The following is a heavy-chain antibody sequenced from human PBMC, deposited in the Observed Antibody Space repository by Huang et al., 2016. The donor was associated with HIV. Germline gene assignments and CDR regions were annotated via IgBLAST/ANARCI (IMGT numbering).Heavy chain of an antibody. D-gene: IGHD2-21*02. V-gene: IGHV5-51*03. CDR2: SDPCDSDV. CDR3: ARPPTYSDDGGYYIDAFGV. CDR1: GYSFTRQW. Sequence: EVQLVQSGAEMTRPGESLKISCKVSGYSFTRQWIGWVRQMPGKGPEGMGISDPCDSDVKYSPTFQGHVTISADNSISTSYLQWKSLKVSDTAMYFCARPPTYSDDGGYYIDAFGVWGRGTMVTVS. J-gene: IGHJ3*01.